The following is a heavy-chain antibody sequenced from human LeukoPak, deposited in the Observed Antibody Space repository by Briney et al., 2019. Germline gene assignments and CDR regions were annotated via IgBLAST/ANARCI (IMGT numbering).Heavy chain of an antibody. CDR2: ISAYNGKT. Sequence: AAVNVSCQGSGYTFTSYGIRWVRQPPGQGLEWMGWISAYNGKTNYAQNLQGRVTMTTDTSTSTAYMELRSLKSDDTAVYYCARGYRGYCSSTSCYAPDCWGQGTLVTVSS. CDR1: GYTFTSYG. D-gene: IGHD2-2*03. CDR3: ARGYRGYCSSTSCYAPDC. J-gene: IGHJ4*02. V-gene: IGHV1-18*01.